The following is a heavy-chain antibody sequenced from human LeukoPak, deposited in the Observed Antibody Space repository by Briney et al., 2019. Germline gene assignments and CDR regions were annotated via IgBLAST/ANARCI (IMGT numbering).Heavy chain of an antibody. Sequence: GSLRLSCAASGFTFSSYWMTWVRQAPGKGLEWVSLISSGGTYEYYADSVKGRFTIFRDNSKNTLYLQLNSLRAEDTAVYYCARDSTYYYDSGSSGPHYFDNWGQGTLVTVSS. V-gene: IGHV3-30*01. D-gene: IGHD3-10*01. CDR1: GFTFSSYW. J-gene: IGHJ4*02. CDR2: ISSGGTYE. CDR3: ARDSTYYYDSGSSGPHYFDN.